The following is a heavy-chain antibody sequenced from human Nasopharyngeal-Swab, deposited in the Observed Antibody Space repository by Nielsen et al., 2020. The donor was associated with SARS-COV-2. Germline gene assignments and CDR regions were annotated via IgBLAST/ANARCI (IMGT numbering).Heavy chain of an antibody. CDR2: ITSDGDTT. J-gene: IGHJ4*02. CDR3: AKPTIFGAEIDY. V-gene: IGHV3-43D*03. CDR1: GFTFHDFA. Sequence: GESLKISCAASGFTFHDFAMHWVRQAPGKGLEWVSLITSDGDTTLYADSVKGRFTIPRDNSRNSLYLQMNSLRLEDPAFYYCAKPTIFGAEIDYWGQGTLVTVSS. D-gene: IGHD3-3*01.